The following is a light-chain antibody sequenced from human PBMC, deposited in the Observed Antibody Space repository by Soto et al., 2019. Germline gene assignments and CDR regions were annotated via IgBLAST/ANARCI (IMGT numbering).Light chain of an antibody. Sequence: EVVFKQSPYTLSLSQGERATLSCRASQSVSSFLAWYQQKPGQAPRLLIHDASNRATGIPARFSGSGSGTDFTLTIISRVQDDVAVVYCRQRSGWSGAFGPGTKVDIK. CDR2: DAS. J-gene: IGKJ1*01. V-gene: IGKV3-11*01. CDR3: RQRSGWSGA. CDR1: QSVSSF.